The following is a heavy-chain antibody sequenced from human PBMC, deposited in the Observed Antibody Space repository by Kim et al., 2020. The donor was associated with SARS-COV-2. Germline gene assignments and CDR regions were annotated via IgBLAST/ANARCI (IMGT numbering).Heavy chain of an antibody. CDR1: GYSFTSYW. Sequence: GESLKISCKGSGYSFTSYWIGWVRQMPGKGLEWMVIIYPGDSDTRYSASFQGQVTISADKSISTAYLQWSSLKASDTDMYYCARHPVAGATTANWFDPWGQGTQVAVSS. D-gene: IGHD1-26*01. V-gene: IGHV5-51*01. CDR2: IYPGDSDT. J-gene: IGHJ5*02. CDR3: ARHPVAGATTANWFDP.